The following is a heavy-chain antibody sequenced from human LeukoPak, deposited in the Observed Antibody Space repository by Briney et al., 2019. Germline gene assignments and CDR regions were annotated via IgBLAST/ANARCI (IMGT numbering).Heavy chain of an antibody. CDR2: ISWNSGSI. CDR3: AKSTGYSSSWYYFDY. D-gene: IGHD6-13*01. V-gene: IGHV3-9*01. J-gene: IGHJ4*02. CDR1: GFTFDNYA. Sequence: GGSLRLSCAASGFTFDNYAMHWVRHAPGKGLEWVSSISWNSGSIGYADSVKGRFTISRDNAKNSLYLQMNSLRAEDTALYYCAKSTGYSSSWYYFDYWGQGTLATVSS.